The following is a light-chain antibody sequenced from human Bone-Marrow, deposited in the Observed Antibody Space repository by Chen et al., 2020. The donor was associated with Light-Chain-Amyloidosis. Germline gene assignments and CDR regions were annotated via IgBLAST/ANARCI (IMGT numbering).Light chain of an antibody. CDR2: EVS. J-gene: IGLJ3*02. CDR1: SSDVGGYTY. Sequence: QSALTQPASVSGSPGPSITISCPGTSSDVGGYTYVSWYQHHPGEAPKLMIYEVSNRPSGVSNRFSGSKSGNTASLTISGLQAEDEADYYCSSFTSRSTRVFGGGTKLTVL. V-gene: IGLV2-14*01. CDR3: SSFTSRSTRV.